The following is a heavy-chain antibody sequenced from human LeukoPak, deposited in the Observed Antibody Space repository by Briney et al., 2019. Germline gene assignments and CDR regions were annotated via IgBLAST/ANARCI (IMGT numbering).Heavy chain of an antibody. CDR2: INPNSGGT. V-gene: IGHV1-2*06. Sequence: GPSVKVSCKASGYAFTGYYIHWVRQAPGQGLEWMGRINPNSGGTNYAQNFQGRVTMTRDTSISTAYMELTRLRSDDTAVYYCAREKYDGKSLDSWGQGTLVTVSS. CDR3: AREKYDGKSLDS. D-gene: IGHD4-23*01. CDR1: GYAFTGYY. J-gene: IGHJ4*02.